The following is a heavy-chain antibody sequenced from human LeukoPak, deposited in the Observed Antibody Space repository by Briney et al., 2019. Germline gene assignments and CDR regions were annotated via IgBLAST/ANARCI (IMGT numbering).Heavy chain of an antibody. CDR2: IYYSGST. CDR1: DDSISSSSYY. J-gene: IGHJ4*02. Sequence: PSETLSLTCTVSDDSISSSSYYWGWIRQPPGKGLEWIGAIYYSGSTYLNPSLKSRLTISVDTSKNQFSLKLSSVTAADTAVYYCARLKGYYFDYWGQGTLVTVSS. CDR3: ARLKGYYFDY. V-gene: IGHV4-39*01.